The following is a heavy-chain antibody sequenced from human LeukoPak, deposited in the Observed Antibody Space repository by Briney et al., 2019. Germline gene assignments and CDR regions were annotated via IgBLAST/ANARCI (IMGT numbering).Heavy chain of an antibody. J-gene: IGHJ4*02. CDR3: ARRGYCSGGTCLTFDL. Sequence: SETLSLTCTVSGASISSSYWSWIRQPPGKGLEWIRYIYYSGTTNYNPSLKSRLTISVDTSKNQFSLKLSSVTAADTAVYYCARRGYCSGGTCLTFDLWGQGTLVTVSS. CDR1: GASISSSY. D-gene: IGHD2-15*01. CDR2: IYYSGTT. V-gene: IGHV4-59*08.